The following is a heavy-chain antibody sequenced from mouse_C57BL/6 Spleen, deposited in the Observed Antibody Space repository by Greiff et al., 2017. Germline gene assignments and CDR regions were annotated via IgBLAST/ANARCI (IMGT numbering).Heavy chain of an antibody. Sequence: QVQLQQSGPGLVAPSQSLSITCTVSGFSLTSYGVDWVRQSPGKGLEWLGVIWGVGSTNYNSALKSRLSISKDNSKSQVFVKMNSLQTDDTAMYYCATVYDYDGGFAYWGQGTLVTVSA. CDR1: GFSLTSYG. CDR2: IWGVGST. CDR3: ATVYDYDGGFAY. J-gene: IGHJ3*01. D-gene: IGHD2-4*01. V-gene: IGHV2-6*01.